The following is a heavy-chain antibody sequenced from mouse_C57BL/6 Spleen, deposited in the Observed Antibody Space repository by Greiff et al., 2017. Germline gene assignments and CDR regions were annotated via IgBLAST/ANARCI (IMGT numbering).Heavy chain of an antibody. J-gene: IGHJ2*01. CDR2: IDPSDSET. CDR1: GYTFTSYW. CDR3: ARLGRPAYFDY. Sequence: VQLQQPGAELVRPGSSVKLSCKASGYTFTSYWMHWVKQRPIQGLEWIGNIDPSDSETHYNQKFKDKATLTVDKSSSTAYMQLSSLTSEDSAVYYCARLGRPAYFDYWGQGTTLTVSS. D-gene: IGHD4-1*01. V-gene: IGHV1-52*01.